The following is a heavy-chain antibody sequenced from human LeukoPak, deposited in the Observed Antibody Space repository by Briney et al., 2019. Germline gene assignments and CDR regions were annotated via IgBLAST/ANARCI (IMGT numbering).Heavy chain of an antibody. CDR2: IKQDGSEK. D-gene: IGHD3-10*01. V-gene: IGHV3-7*01. CDR3: AREVGVRVRGVIARIDY. CDR1: GFTFSSYW. J-gene: IGHJ4*02. Sequence: GRSLRLSCAASGFTFSSYWMSWVRQAPGKGLEWVANIKQDGSEKYYVDSVKGRFTISRDNSKNTLYLQMNSLRAEDTAVYYCAREVGVRVRGVIARIDYWGQGTLVTVSS.